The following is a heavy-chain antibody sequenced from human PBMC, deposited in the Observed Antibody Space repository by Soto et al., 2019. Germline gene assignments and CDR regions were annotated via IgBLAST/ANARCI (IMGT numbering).Heavy chain of an antibody. Sequence: SETLSLSCRVSGASIRSAGYYWSWQRQSAGKGVEWIGHFYYTVSTFYTPSIKNRLTISLDTSKNQFSLDMRSVTSADTAMYYCARIELASIKWGRGTLVTVSS. J-gene: IGHJ4*02. CDR2: FYYTVST. CDR1: GASIRSAGYY. V-gene: IGHV4-31*03. CDR3: ARIELASIK. D-gene: IGHD6-13*01.